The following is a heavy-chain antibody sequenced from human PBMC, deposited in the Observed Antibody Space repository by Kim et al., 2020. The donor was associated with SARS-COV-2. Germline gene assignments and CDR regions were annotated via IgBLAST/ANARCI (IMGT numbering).Heavy chain of an antibody. Sequence: GGSLRLSCAASGFTFSGYWMSWVRQAPGKGLEWVANIKKDGSEKYYVDSVKGRFTISRDNAKNSLYLQMNSLRVEDTAVFYCARSYTIGWYNEGYWGQGTLVTVSS. J-gene: IGHJ4*02. CDR3: ARSYTIGWYNEGY. D-gene: IGHD6-19*01. CDR2: IKKDGSEK. CDR1: GFTFSGYW. V-gene: IGHV3-7*01.